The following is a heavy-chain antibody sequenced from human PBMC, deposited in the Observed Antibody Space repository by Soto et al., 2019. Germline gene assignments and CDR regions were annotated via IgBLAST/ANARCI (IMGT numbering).Heavy chain of an antibody. Sequence: SVNVSCKASGGTFSSYAISWVRQAPGQGLEWMGGIIPIFGTANYAQKFQGRVTITADESTSTAYMELSSLRSEDTAVYYCARRISWEKTYGMDVWGQGTTVTVSS. CDR1: GGTFSSYA. J-gene: IGHJ6*02. CDR2: IIPIFGTA. V-gene: IGHV1-69*13. D-gene: IGHD1-26*01. CDR3: ARRISWEKTYGMDV.